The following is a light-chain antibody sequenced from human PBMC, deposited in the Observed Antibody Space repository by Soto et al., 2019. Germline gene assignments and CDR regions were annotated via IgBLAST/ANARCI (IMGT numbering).Light chain of an antibody. CDR2: EVN. Sequence: QSALTQPASVSGSPGQSITISCTGTSSDVGTYTLVSWYQQHPGKAPKLVIYEVNKRPAGVSKRFSGSKSGDTASLTISGLQAEDEADYYCSSYTRRSTRVFGGGTKLTVL. CDR1: SSDVGTYTL. V-gene: IGLV2-23*02. J-gene: IGLJ2*01. CDR3: SSYTRRSTRV.